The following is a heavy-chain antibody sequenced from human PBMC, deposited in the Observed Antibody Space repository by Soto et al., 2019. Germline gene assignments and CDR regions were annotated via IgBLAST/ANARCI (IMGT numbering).Heavy chain of an antibody. J-gene: IGHJ4*02. V-gene: IGHV4-59*08. CDR2: IYYSGST. CDR3: ARRYGYYFDY. D-gene: IGHD4-17*01. CDR1: GGSISSYY. Sequence: QVQLQESGPGLVKPSETLSLTCTVSGGSISSYYWSWIRQPPGKGLEWIGYIYYSGSTNYNPSLKSRVTISVDTSKNQFSLKLSSLTAADTAVYYCARRYGYYFDYWGQGTLVTVSS.